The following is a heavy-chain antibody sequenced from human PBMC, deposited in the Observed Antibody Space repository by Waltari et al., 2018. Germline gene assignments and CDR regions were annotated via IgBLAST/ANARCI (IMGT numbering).Heavy chain of an antibody. CDR2: IYYSGST. Sequence: QLQLQESGPGLVKPSETLSLTCTVSGGSISSSSYYWGWIRQPPGKGLEWLGSIYYSGSTYYNPPLNSRVTISVDTSKNQFSLKLSSVTAADTAVYYCARRGYSSSTLDYWGQGTLVTVSS. CDR1: GGSISSSSYY. D-gene: IGHD6-6*01. CDR3: ARRGYSSSTLDY. J-gene: IGHJ4*02. V-gene: IGHV4-39*07.